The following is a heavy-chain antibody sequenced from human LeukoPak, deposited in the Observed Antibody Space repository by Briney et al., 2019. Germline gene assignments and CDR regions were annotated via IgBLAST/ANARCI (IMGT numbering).Heavy chain of an antibody. J-gene: IGHJ4*02. CDR3: ARDGSTGWHYFEY. Sequence: GGSLRLSCAASGITLSTYWMSWVRQAPGKGLEWVANIKQDGSEKNYVDSVKGRFTISRDNSKNTLYLQMNSLRAEDTAVYYCARDGSTGWHYFEYWGQGALVTVSS. CDR1: GITLSTYW. CDR2: IKQDGSEK. D-gene: IGHD6-19*01. V-gene: IGHV3-7*05.